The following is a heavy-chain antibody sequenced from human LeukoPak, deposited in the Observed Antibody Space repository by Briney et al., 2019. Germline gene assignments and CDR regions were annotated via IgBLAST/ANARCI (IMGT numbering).Heavy chain of an antibody. J-gene: IGHJ6*02. CDR3: ARDYYDSSGPSYGMDV. D-gene: IGHD3-22*01. V-gene: IGHV4-4*07. CDR2: IYTSGST. Sequence: SETLSLTCTVSGGSISSYYWSWIRQPAGKGLEWIGRIYTSGSTNYNPSLKSRVTMSVDTSKNQFSLKLSSVTAADTAVYYCARDYYDSSGPSYGMDVWGQGTTVTVSS. CDR1: GGSISSYY.